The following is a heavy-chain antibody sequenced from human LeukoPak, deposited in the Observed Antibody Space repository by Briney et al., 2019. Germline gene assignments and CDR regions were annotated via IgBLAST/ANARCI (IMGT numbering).Heavy chain of an antibody. V-gene: IGHV3-49*04. Sequence: GGSLRLSCTASGFTFGDYAMSWVRQAPGKGPEWVGFIRVKAYGGTTEYAASVKGRFTISRDDSKSIAYLQMNSLKTEDTAVYYCTTDYNSRNHLDAFDIWGRGTLVTVSS. D-gene: IGHD1-14*01. J-gene: IGHJ3*02. CDR3: TTDYNSRNHLDAFDI. CDR1: GFTFGDYA. CDR2: IRVKAYGGTT.